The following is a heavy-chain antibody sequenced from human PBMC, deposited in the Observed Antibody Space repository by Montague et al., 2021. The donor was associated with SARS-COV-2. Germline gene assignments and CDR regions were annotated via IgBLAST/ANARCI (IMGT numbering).Heavy chain of an antibody. CDR1: GFTFNTYW. D-gene: IGHD5-12*01. Sequence: SRRLSLSASGFTFNTYWMNWVRQEPGKGLVSISRINSDETSISYADSVKGRFTVFRDNTKNILYLQMNSLRVEDTAVYYCAMGWLPDFWGQGTQVTVSS. CDR2: INSDETSI. CDR3: AMGWLPDF. V-gene: IGHV3-74*03. J-gene: IGHJ4*02.